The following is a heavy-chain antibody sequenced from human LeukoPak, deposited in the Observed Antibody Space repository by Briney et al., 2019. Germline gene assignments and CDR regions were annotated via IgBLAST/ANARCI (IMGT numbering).Heavy chain of an antibody. CDR2: ISYDGSIK. Sequence: GGSLRLSCAASGFTFSSYDMNWVRQVPGRGLEWLALISYDGSIKYYADSVKGRFTISRDNSKNTFYLQLNTLRAEDTAVYYCARDSLRAALHYMDVWGKGATVTVSS. CDR3: ARDSLRAALHYMDV. J-gene: IGHJ6*03. V-gene: IGHV3-30*04. D-gene: IGHD4-11*01. CDR1: GFTFSSYD.